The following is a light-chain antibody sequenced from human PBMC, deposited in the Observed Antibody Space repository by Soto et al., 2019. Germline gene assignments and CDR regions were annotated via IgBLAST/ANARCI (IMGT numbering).Light chain of an antibody. V-gene: IGLV2-8*01. CDR3: NSYAGHTFVI. Sequence: QSALTQPPSASGSPGQSVTISCTGTSSDVGAYNYVSWYQQSPGKAPKPLIYEVSKRPSGVPDRFSGSKSGNTASLTVSGLQADDEADYYCNSYAGHTFVIFGGGTKLTVL. J-gene: IGLJ2*01. CDR1: SSDVGAYNY. CDR2: EVS.